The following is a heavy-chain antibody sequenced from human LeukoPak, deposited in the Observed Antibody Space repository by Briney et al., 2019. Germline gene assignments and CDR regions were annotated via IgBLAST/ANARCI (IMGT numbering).Heavy chain of an antibody. D-gene: IGHD2-2*01. Sequence: ASVKVSCKASGYTFTSYYMHWVRQAPGQGLEWMGIINPSAGSTNYAQRFQGRVTMTRDMSTSTVYMELSGLRSEDTAVYYCARGPRLVVVVPAATGSGYYFDYWGQGTLVTVSS. V-gene: IGHV1-46*01. CDR2: INPSAGST. J-gene: IGHJ4*02. CDR1: GYTFTSYY. CDR3: ARGPRLVVVVPAATGSGYYFDY.